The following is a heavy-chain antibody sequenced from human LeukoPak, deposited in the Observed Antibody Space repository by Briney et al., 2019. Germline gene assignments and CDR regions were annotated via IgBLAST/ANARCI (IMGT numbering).Heavy chain of an antibody. CDR1: GFTFSSYA. CDR3: VKSMVRGINWFDP. Sequence: GSLRLSCSASGFTFSSYAMHWVRQAPGKGLEYVSAISSNGGSTYYADSVKGRFTISRDNSKNTLYLQMSSLRAEDTAVYYCVKSMVRGINWFDPWGQGTLVTVSS. J-gene: IGHJ5*02. V-gene: IGHV3-64D*06. CDR2: ISSNGGST. D-gene: IGHD3-10*01.